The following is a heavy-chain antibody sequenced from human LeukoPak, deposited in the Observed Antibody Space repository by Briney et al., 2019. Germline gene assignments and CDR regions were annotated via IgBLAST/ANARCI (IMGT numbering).Heavy chain of an antibody. CDR3: AGSMGI. J-gene: IGHJ3*02. CDR2: VTNKANSYST. D-gene: IGHD2/OR15-2a*01. CDR1: GFSFGDHH. Sequence: PGGSLRLSCAASGFSFGDHHMDWVRQAPGKGLEWVGQVTNKANSYSTKYAASVKGRFSISRDDSKNSVYLEMNSLKTEDTAVYYCAGSMGIWGQGTMVSVSS. V-gene: IGHV3-72*01.